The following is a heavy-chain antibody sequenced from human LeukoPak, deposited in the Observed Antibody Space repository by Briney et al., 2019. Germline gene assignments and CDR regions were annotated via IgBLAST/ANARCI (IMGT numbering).Heavy chain of an antibody. CDR3: ARGPLVMRSVAGTTH. Sequence: ASVKVSCRASGYTFTRYGISWVRQAPGQGLEWMGWISAYNGNTNYAQKVQGRPTMTTDASTSTAYMEVRSLRSDDTAVYYCARGPLVMRSVAGTTHWGQGTLVTVSS. V-gene: IGHV1-18*01. CDR1: GYTFTRYG. CDR2: ISAYNGNT. D-gene: IGHD6-19*01. J-gene: IGHJ4*02.